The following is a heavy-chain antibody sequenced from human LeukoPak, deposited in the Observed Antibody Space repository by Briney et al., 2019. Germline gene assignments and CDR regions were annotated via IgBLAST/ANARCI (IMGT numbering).Heavy chain of an antibody. Sequence: ASVKVSCKVSGYTLTELSMHWVRQAPGKGLEWMGGFDPEDGETIYAQKFQGRVTMTEDTSTDTAYMELSSLRSEGTAVYYCATDRPLYDSSGYLFDYWGQGTLVTVSS. CDR1: GYTLTELS. J-gene: IGHJ4*02. D-gene: IGHD3-22*01. CDR2: FDPEDGET. V-gene: IGHV1-24*01. CDR3: ATDRPLYDSSGYLFDY.